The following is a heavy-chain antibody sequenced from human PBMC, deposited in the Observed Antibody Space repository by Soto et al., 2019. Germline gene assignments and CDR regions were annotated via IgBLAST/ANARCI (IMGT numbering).Heavy chain of an antibody. Sequence: GASVKVSCKASGGTFSSYTISWVRQAPGQGLEWMGRIIPILGIANYAQKFQGRVTITADKSTSTAYMELSSLRSEDTAVYYCARSPHYYDSGGGFAYWGQGTLVTVSS. CDR1: GGTFSSYT. J-gene: IGHJ4*02. CDR2: IIPILGIA. CDR3: ARSPHYYDSGGGFAY. D-gene: IGHD3-22*01. V-gene: IGHV1-69*02.